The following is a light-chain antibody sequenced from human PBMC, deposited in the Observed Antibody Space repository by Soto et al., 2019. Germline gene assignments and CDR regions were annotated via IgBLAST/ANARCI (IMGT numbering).Light chain of an antibody. J-gene: IGKJ2*01. CDR3: QQSYSTPYT. CDR1: QSINSY. Sequence: DIQMTQSPSSLSASVGDRVTITCRASQSINSYLNWYQQKPGKAPNLLVYAASSLQSGVPSRFSGSGSGTDFTLTISSLQPEDFATYYCQQSYSTPYTFGQGTKLDIK. V-gene: IGKV1-39*01. CDR2: AAS.